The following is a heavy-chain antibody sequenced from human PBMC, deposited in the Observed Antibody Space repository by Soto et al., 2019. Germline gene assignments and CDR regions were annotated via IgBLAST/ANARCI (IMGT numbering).Heavy chain of an antibody. D-gene: IGHD6-19*01. Sequence: VQLVQSGAEVKKPASSVKVSCTASGCTFSSYTISWVRQAPGQGLEWMGRIIPFRDLANYAQKFQGSVTITADKSTSTAYMELRRLRSEDTAMYYCARDESLAGRPFDYWGQGTLVTVSS. J-gene: IGHJ4*02. V-gene: IGHV1-69*08. CDR1: GCTFSSYT. CDR3: ARDESLAGRPFDY. CDR2: IIPFRDLA.